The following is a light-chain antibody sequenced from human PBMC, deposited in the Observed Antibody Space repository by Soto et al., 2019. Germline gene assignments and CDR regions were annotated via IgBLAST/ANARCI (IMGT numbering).Light chain of an antibody. CDR1: QSVSSN. CDR2: GAS. V-gene: IGKV3-15*01. CDR3: QQYNNWPQWT. J-gene: IGKJ1*01. Sequence: EIVMTPSPATPSVSPGERATLSCRASQSVSSNLAWYQQKPGQAPRLLIYGASTRATGIPARFSGSGSGTEFTLTISSLQSEDFAVYYCQQYNNWPQWTFGQGIKVDIK.